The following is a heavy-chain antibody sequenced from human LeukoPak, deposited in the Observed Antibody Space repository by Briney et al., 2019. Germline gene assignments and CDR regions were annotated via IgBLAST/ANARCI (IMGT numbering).Heavy chain of an antibody. CDR1: GGSFSSYY. CDR3: ARHGTISSESYFDY. D-gene: IGHD1-14*01. CDR2: IHNSGRT. J-gene: IGHJ4*02. Sequence: SETLSLTCSVSGGSFSSYYWSWIRQSPGKGLEWIGYIHNSGRTNYNPSLKSRVTGFVDTSKNQVSLRLSSVTAADTAVYYCARHGTISSESYFDYWGQGALVTVSS. V-gene: IGHV4-59*08.